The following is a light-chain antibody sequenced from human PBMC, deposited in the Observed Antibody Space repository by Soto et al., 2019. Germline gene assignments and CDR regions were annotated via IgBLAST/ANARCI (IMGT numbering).Light chain of an antibody. J-gene: IGLJ1*01. CDR1: SSDVGGYNY. CDR3: SSYTSSSTSYV. Sequence: QSALTQPASVSGSPGQSITISCTGTSSDVGGYNYVSWYQQHPGKAPKLMIYDVSNRPSGVSNRFSGSKSGNTASLTISGLQAEGEADYYCSSYTSSSTSYVFGTGTKVTVL. CDR2: DVS. V-gene: IGLV2-14*01.